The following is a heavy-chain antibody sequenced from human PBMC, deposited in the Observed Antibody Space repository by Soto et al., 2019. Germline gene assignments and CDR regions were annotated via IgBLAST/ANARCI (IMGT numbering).Heavy chain of an antibody. CDR1: GGSISSGGYY. J-gene: IGHJ3*02. D-gene: IGHD3-16*01. CDR2: IDYSGST. CDR3: ARYVFHTPLDAFDI. Sequence: QVQLQESGPGLVNPSQTLSLTCTVSGGSISSGGYYWSWIRQHPGKGLEWIGYIDYSGSTYYNPFFKCTVTISVDTSKNQFSLKLSSVTAADTAVYYCARYVFHTPLDAFDIWGQGTMVTVSS. V-gene: IGHV4-31*01.